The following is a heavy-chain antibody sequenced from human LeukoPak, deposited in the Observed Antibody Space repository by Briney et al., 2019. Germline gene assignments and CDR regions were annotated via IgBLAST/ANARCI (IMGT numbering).Heavy chain of an antibody. CDR2: IIPILGIA. CDR1: GGTFRSFA. J-gene: IGHJ6*02. Sequence: SVKVSCKASGGTFRSFAISWVRQAPGQGLEWMGRIIPILGIANYAQKFQGRVTIIADKSTSTAYMELSSLRSEDTAVYYCARDQGIAAAGPAGGYYYYYGMDVWGQGTTVTVSS. CDR3: ARDQGIAAAGPAGGYYYYYGMDV. D-gene: IGHD6-13*01. V-gene: IGHV1-69*04.